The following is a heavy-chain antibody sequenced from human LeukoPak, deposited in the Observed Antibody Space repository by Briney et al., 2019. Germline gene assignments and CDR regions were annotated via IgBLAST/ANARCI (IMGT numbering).Heavy chain of an antibody. D-gene: IGHD3-10*01. Sequence: SETLSLTCTVSGGSISSYYWSWIRQPPGKGLEWIGYIYYSGSTNYNPSLKSRVTISVDTSKNQFSLKLSSVTAADTAVYYCARAGGIFRGIYSSAKNYYMDVWGKGTTVTVSS. V-gene: IGHV4-59*08. CDR3: ARAGGIFRGIYSSAKNYYMDV. CDR1: GGSISSYY. CDR2: IYYSGST. J-gene: IGHJ6*03.